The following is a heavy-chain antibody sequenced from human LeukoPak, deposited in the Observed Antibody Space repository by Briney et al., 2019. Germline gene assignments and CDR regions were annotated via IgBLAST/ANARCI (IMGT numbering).Heavy chain of an antibody. Sequence: KPSETLSLTCTVSGGSISSHLYFWAWIRQPPGKGLEWIGYIYYSGSTNYNPSLKSRVTISVDTSKNQFSLKLSSVTAADTAVYYCARLRQGYYDSSGYYWGAYYYYYYMDVWGKGTTVTVSS. CDR2: IYYSGST. CDR1: GGSISSHLYF. J-gene: IGHJ6*03. CDR3: ARLRQGYYDSSGYYWGAYYYYYYMDV. D-gene: IGHD3-22*01. V-gene: IGHV4-61*05.